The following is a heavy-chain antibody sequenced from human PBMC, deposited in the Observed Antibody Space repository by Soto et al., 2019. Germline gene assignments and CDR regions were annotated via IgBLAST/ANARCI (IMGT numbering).Heavy chain of an antibody. Sequence: EVQLVESGEGLVQPGGSLRLSCAASGFDFSNSWIHWVRQGPGKGLVWVSHINSDGSGATYADSVKGRFTISRDNAKNTVYLQMNSLRAEDTAVYYCAKDTAYAMDVWGQGTTVTVSS. J-gene: IGHJ6*02. CDR1: GFDFSNSW. CDR2: INSDGSGA. D-gene: IGHD2-15*01. V-gene: IGHV3-74*01. CDR3: AKDTAYAMDV.